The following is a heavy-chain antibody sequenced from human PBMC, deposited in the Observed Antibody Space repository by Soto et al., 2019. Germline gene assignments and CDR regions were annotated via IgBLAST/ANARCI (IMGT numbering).Heavy chain of an antibody. V-gene: IGHV3-7*03. Sequence: PGGSLRLSCAASGFTFSSYWMSWVRQAPGKGLGWVANIKEDGSEKHYVDSVKGRFTVSRDNAENSLFLQMNSLRAEDTAVYYCARYGYYYGMDVWGRGTTVTV. CDR1: GFTFSSYW. CDR3: ARYGYYYGMDV. J-gene: IGHJ6*02. D-gene: IGHD3-10*01. CDR2: IKEDGSEK.